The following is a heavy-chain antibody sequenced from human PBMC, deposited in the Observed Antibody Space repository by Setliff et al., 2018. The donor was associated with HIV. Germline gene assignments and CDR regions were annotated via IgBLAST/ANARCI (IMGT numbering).Heavy chain of an antibody. CDR3: VTVVQDDLGVALCEY. CDR1: GDSVSSRKYY. Sequence: PSETLSLTCSVSGDSVSSRKYYWGWIRQSPGKGLEWIGSVYFNGITHDNPSLKSRVTTSVDTSKNQFFLHLSSVTAADPAIYYCVTVVQDDLGVALCEYWGQGALVTVS. V-gene: IGHV4-39*01. D-gene: IGHD3-3*01. J-gene: IGHJ4*02. CDR2: VYFNGIT.